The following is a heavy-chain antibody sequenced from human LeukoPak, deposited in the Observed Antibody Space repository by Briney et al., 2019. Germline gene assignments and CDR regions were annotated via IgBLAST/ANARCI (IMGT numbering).Heavy chain of an antibody. CDR3: VRDSSSYDSSGPLY. Sequence: PSQTLSLTCSVSGGSISSGGHYWSWIRQHPGKGLEWIGNIYYSGKTYYNPSLNSRVMISVDKSKNQFSLNLSSVTAADTAIYYCVRDSSSYDSSGPLYWGQGTLVTVSS. J-gene: IGHJ4*02. D-gene: IGHD3-22*01. CDR2: IYYSGKT. CDR1: GGSISSGGHY. V-gene: IGHV4-31*03.